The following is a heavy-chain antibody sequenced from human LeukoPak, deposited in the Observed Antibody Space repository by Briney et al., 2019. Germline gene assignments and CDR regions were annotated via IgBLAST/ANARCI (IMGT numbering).Heavy chain of an antibody. D-gene: IGHD3-3*01. CDR3: ARGDFWSASPGY. CDR1: GGSISTYY. CDR2: VYYTGST. Sequence: PSETLSLPCSVSGGSISTYYWNWIRQTPGKGLEWIGYVYYTGSTWHNPSLKSRVTISVDTSKNQFSLRLNSVTTADTAVYYCARGDFWSASPGYWGQGTLVTVSS. J-gene: IGHJ4*02. V-gene: IGHV4-59*01.